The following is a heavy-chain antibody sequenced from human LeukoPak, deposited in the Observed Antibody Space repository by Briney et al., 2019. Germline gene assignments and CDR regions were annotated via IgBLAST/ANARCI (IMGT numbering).Heavy chain of an antibody. CDR1: GYTFTGYY. Sequence: ASVKVSCKASGYTFTGYYMHWVRQAPGQGLEWMGRINPNSGGTNYAQKFQGRVTMTRDTSISTAYMELSRLRSDDTAVYYCAVLPLWGVIIVTDYWGQGTLVTVSS. V-gene: IGHV1-2*06. J-gene: IGHJ4*02. CDR2: INPNSGGT. D-gene: IGHD3-10*01. CDR3: AVLPLWGVIIVTDY.